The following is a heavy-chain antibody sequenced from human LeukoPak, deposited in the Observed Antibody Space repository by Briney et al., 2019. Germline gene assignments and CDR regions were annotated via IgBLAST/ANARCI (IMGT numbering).Heavy chain of an antibody. CDR2: ISAYNGNT. Sequence: GASVKVSCKAAGYTFTNYGISWVRQDPGQGLEWMGWISAYNGNTNYAQKLQGRVTMTTDTSTSTAYMELRSLRSDDTAVYYCARGISTDYYDSSGYGYWGQGTLVTVSS. D-gene: IGHD3-22*01. J-gene: IGHJ4*02. CDR1: GYTFTNYG. CDR3: ARGISTDYYDSSGYGY. V-gene: IGHV1-18*01.